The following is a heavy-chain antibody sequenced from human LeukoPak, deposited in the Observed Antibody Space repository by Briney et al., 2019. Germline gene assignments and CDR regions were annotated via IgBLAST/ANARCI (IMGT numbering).Heavy chain of an antibody. J-gene: IGHJ4*02. CDR3: AKERYAAAGSFDY. CDR2: ISWNSGSI. V-gene: IGHV3-9*01. CDR1: EFTFEDYG. Sequence: GRSLRLYCAASEFTFEDYGMHWVRQAPGKGLEWVSGISWNSGSIGYADSVKGRFTISRDNARNSLYLQMNSLRPEDTALYYCAKERYAAAGSFDYWGQGTLVTVSS. D-gene: IGHD6-13*01.